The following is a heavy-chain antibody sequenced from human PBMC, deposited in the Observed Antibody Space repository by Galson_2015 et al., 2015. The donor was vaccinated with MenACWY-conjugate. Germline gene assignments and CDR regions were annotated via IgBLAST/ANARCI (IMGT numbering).Heavy chain of an antibody. CDR2: FDPEDGET. D-gene: IGHD2-21*02. J-gene: IGHJ4*02. CDR1: GYTLTELS. V-gene: IGHV1-24*01. CDR3: AREIVAYCGGDCYLYEYFDY. Sequence: SVKVSCKVSGYTLTELSMHWVRQAPGKGLEWMGGFDPEDGETIYAQKFQGRVTMTEDTSTDTAYMELSSLRSEDTAVYYCAREIVAYCGGDCYLYEYFDYWGQGTLVTVSS.